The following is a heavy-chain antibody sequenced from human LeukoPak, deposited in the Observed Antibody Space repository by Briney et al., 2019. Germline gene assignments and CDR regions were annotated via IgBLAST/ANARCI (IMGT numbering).Heavy chain of an antibody. Sequence: ASVKVSCKASGYTFTGYYMHWVRQAPGQGLEWMGWINPNSGGTNYAQKFQGRVTMTRDTSISTAYMELSRLRSDDTAVYYCARVYCSSTSCSYFDYWGQGTLVTASS. CDR2: INPNSGGT. CDR3: ARVYCSSTSCSYFDY. V-gene: IGHV1-2*02. J-gene: IGHJ4*02. D-gene: IGHD2-2*01. CDR1: GYTFTGYY.